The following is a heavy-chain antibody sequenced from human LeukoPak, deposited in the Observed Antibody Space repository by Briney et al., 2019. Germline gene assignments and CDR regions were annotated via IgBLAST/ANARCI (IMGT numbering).Heavy chain of an antibody. V-gene: IGHV1-69*05. D-gene: IGHD3-16*01. J-gene: IGHJ4*02. CDR2: IIPIFGTA. CDR3: ARVQTLGALESFDY. CDR1: GGTFSSYA. Sequence: SVKVSCKASGGTFSSYAISWVRQAPGQGLEWMGGIIPIFGTANYAQKLQGRVTMTTDTSTSTAYMELRSLRSDDTAVYYCARVQTLGALESFDYWGQGTLVTVSS.